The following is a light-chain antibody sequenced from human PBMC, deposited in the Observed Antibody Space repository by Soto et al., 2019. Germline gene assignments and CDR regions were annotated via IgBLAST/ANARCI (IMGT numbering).Light chain of an antibody. CDR1: RSNIGSNY. Sequence: QPVLTQPPSASATPGQRVSISCSGSRSNIGSNYVYWYQQLPGAAPRLLMYNNNQRPSGVPGRFSVSKSGTSASLAISGLRSEDEADYYCAAWDDNLSGWVFGGGTKLTVL. CDR2: NNN. V-gene: IGLV1-47*02. J-gene: IGLJ3*02. CDR3: AAWDDNLSGWV.